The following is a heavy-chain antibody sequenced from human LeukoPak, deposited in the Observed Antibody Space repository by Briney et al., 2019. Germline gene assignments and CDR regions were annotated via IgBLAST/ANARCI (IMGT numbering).Heavy chain of an antibody. J-gene: IGHJ4*02. CDR2: IYNGGST. CDR3: AKDLSLRSSNWYPGFDS. Sequence: GGSLRLSCAASGFTVSSNYMSWVRQAPGKGLEWVSVIYNGGSTYYADSVKGRFIMSRDNSKNTLYLQMNSLRAEDTAVYYCAKDLSLRSSNWYPGFDSWGQGTLVTVSS. CDR1: GFTVSSNY. V-gene: IGHV3-53*01. D-gene: IGHD2-2*01.